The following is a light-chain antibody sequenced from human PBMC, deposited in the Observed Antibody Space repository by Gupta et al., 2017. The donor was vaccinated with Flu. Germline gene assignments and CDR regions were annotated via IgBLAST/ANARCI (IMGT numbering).Light chain of an antibody. J-gene: IGKJ1*01. V-gene: IGKV1-5*03. CDR2: NAS. CDR1: QRISGC. Sequence: DIQITQSPSTLSVSVGDKVTLTCRASQRISGCLAWYQQKPGKAPNLLIYNASSLQSEVPSRFSGTGSGTEFTLTISSLQPDDFATYYCHHFYTYPPTFGQGTKVEIK. CDR3: HHFYTYPPT.